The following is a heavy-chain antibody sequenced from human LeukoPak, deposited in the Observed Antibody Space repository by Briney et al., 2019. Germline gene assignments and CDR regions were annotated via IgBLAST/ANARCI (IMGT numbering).Heavy chain of an antibody. Sequence: GGSLRLSCAASGXTFSSYAMSWVRQAPGKGLEWVSAISGSGGSTYYAASVKGRFTISRDNSKNTLYLQMNSLRAEDTAVYYCASHLSSSGSDYWGQGTLVTVSS. V-gene: IGHV3-23*01. CDR1: GXTFSSYA. CDR3: ASHLSSSGSDY. D-gene: IGHD6-6*01. CDR2: ISGSGGST. J-gene: IGHJ4*02.